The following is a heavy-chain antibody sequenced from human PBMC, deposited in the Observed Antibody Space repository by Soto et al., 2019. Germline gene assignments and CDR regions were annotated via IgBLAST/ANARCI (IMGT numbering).Heavy chain of an antibody. Sequence: QLQLQESGPGLVKPSETLSLTCTVSGGSISSSSYYWGWIRQPPGKGLEWIGSIYYSGSTYYNLSLKSRVTISVDTSKNQFSLKLSSVTAADTAVYYCARVKSAAMFYYYYMDVWGKGTTVTVSS. CDR1: GGSISSSSYY. CDR3: ARVKSAAMFYYYYMDV. J-gene: IGHJ6*03. D-gene: IGHD2-2*01. CDR2: IYYSGST. V-gene: IGHV4-39*01.